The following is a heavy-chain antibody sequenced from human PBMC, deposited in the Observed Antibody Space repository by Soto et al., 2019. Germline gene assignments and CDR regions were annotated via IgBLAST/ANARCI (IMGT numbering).Heavy chain of an antibody. J-gene: IGHJ4*02. CDR1: GFTFSSYA. CDR3: AQDLTGSYDSSDFDY. D-gene: IGHD3-22*01. CDR2: ISGSGGST. Sequence: EVQLLESGGGLVQPGGSLRLSCAASGFTFSSYAMSWVRQAPGKGLEWVSAISGSGGSTYYADSVKGRFTISRDNSKNTRDLQMNSLRAEDTDVYYCAQDLTGSYDSSDFDYWGQGTLVTVSS. V-gene: IGHV3-23*01.